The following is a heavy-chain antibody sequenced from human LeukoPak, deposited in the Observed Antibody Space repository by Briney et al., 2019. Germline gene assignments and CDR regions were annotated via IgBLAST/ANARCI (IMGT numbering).Heavy chain of an antibody. CDR2: ISGSGGNT. V-gene: IGHV3-23*01. Sequence: PGGSLRLSCAASGFTFSSYAMSLVRQAPGKGLEWVSAISGSGGNTYYADSVKGRFTISRDISKNTLYLQMNGLRAEDTAVYYCAREVRGYYFDYWGQGTLVTVSS. J-gene: IGHJ4*02. CDR3: AREVRGYYFDY. D-gene: IGHD3-22*01. CDR1: GFTFSSYA.